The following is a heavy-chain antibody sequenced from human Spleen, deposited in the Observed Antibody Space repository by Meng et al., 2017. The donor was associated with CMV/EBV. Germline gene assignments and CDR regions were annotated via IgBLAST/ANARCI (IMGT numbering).Heavy chain of an antibody. Sequence: TGYYMNWVRHATGQGLEWMGWINPNSGGTNYAQTIQGRVTVTRDTSISTAYMELSRLRSDDTAVYYCARAERIYCSSATCYLDWFDPWGQGTLVTVSS. CDR1: TGYY. CDR3: ARAERIYCSSATCYLDWFDP. CDR2: INPNSGGT. V-gene: IGHV1-2*02. J-gene: IGHJ5*02. D-gene: IGHD2-2*01.